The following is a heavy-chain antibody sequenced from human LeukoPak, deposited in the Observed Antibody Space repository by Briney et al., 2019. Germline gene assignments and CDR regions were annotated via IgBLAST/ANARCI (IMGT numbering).Heavy chain of an antibody. V-gene: IGHV3-23*01. D-gene: IGHD6-19*01. CDR3: AEQNVEGSSAWYFGRTKGWLDP. CDR1: GFSFSNYA. CDR2: ISGSGSNT. J-gene: IGHJ5*02. Sequence: GGSLRLSCAASGFSFSNYAMSWVRQAPGKGLEWVSTISGSGSNTDYADSVKGRFTISRDNSKNFLYLQMNRLRDEDTAIYYCAEQNVEGSSAWYFGRTKGWLDPWGQGTLVTVSS.